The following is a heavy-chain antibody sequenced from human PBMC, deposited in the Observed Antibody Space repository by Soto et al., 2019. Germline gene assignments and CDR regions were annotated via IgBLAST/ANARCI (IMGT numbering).Heavy chain of an antibody. CDR3: ARNYYDSSDRDYLDY. J-gene: IGHJ4*02. CDR2: INHRGSL. CDR1: GGSMTSGDQY. D-gene: IGHD3-22*01. V-gene: IGHV4-31*03. Sequence: SETLSLTCTVTGGSMTSGDQYWTWIRHRPGEGLEWFGYINHRGSLYYNPSLKSRVSMSVDTSKNQFSLNLSSVTAADTAVYYCARNYYDSSDRDYLDYWGQGTQVTVSS.